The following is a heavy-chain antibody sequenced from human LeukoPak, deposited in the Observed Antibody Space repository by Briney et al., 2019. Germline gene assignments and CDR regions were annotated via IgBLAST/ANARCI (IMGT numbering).Heavy chain of an antibody. CDR3: ARDGGGSFDY. CDR1: GFTFSSYS. CDR2: ISSSSSTI. Sequence: GGALRLSCAAPGFTFSSYSMNWGRQAPGEGLGWVSYISSSSSTIYYADFVKGRFTISRDNAKNSLYLQMNSLRAEDTAVYYCARDGGGSFDYWGQGTLVTVSS. J-gene: IGHJ4*02. V-gene: IGHV3-48*04. D-gene: IGHD2-15*01.